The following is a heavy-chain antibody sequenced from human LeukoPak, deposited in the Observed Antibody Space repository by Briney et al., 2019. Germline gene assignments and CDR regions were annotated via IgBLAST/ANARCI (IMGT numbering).Heavy chain of an antibody. D-gene: IGHD2-21*02. J-gene: IGHJ1*01. CDR2: INPTGDIT. CDR1: ANTLINHY. V-gene: IGHV1-46*01. Sequence: GASVKVSCKASANTLINHYIHWVRQAPGQGLEWMGIINPTGDITNYAQKFQGRVTLTRDTSTSTVYMELSSLTSDDTAVYYCARPPDCGGDCYKYLQQWGQGTLVIVSS. CDR3: ARPPDCGGDCYKYLQQ.